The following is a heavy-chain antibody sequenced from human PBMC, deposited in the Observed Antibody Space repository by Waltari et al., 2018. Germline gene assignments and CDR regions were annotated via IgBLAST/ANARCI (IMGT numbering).Heavy chain of an antibody. CDR2: IYWNDDK. J-gene: IGHJ3*02. D-gene: IGHD5-18*01. CDR3: AHRRGDTAMVSAFDI. Sequence: QITLKESGPTLVKPTQTLTLTCTFSGFSLSTSGVGVGWIRQPPGKALEWLALIYWNDDKRYSPSLKSRLTITKDTSKNQVVLTMTNMDPVDTATYYCAHRRGDTAMVSAFDIWGQGTMVTVSS. V-gene: IGHV2-5*01. CDR1: GFSLSTSGVG.